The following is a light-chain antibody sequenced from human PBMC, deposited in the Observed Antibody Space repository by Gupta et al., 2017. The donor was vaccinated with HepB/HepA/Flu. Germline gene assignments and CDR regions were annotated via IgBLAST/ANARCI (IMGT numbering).Light chain of an antibody. CDR3: GAWEYSQYRSYV. J-gene: IGLJ1*01. V-gene: IGLV1-44*01. CDR1: SSNTATNY. CDR2: SNN. Sequence: SVPPQPPLALSPAGQWVIISCSSSSSNTATNYVHWYQQHPGTAPKLLIYSNNQRHPGCPKRFSGSKSGTSAALAISWLQTEEEADYYCGAWEYSQYRSYVFGTGTKVTVL.